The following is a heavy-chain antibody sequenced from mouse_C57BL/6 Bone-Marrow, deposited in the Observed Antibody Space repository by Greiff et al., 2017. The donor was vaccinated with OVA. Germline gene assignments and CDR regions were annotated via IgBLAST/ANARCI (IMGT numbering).Heavy chain of an antibody. Sequence: VQLQQPGAELVRPGSSVKLSCKASGYTFTSYWMDWVKQRPGQGLEWIGNIYPSDSETHYNQKFKDKATLTVDKSSSTAYMQLSSLTSEDSAVYYCASLTTVVAPYAMDYWGQGTSVTVSS. J-gene: IGHJ4*01. V-gene: IGHV1-61*01. CDR2: IYPSDSET. CDR1: GYTFTSYW. D-gene: IGHD1-1*01. CDR3: ASLTTVVAPYAMDY.